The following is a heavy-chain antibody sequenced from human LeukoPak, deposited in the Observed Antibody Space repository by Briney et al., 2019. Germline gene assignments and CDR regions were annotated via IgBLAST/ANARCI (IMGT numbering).Heavy chain of an antibody. J-gene: IGHJ4*02. CDR1: GGSISSYY. CDR3: ARAVAVADYYFDY. Sequence: PSETLSLTCPVSGGSISSYYWSWIRQPPGKGLEWIGYIYYSGSTNYNPSLKSRVTISVDTSKNQFSLKLSSVTAADTAVYYCARAVAVADYYFDYWGQGTLVTVSS. D-gene: IGHD6-19*01. V-gene: IGHV4-59*01. CDR2: IYYSGST.